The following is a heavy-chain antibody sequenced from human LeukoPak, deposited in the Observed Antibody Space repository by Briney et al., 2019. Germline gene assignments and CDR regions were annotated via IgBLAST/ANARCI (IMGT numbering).Heavy chain of an antibody. CDR3: ARRASTFDI. Sequence: SETLSLTCTVSGGSINTRSYYWGWIRQPPGKGLQWIGTIYYSGSTYYTPSLKTRVTISADTSKNQFSLRLTSVTAADTALYYCARRASTFDIWGQGTMVTVSS. V-gene: IGHV4-39*01. D-gene: IGHD6-6*01. J-gene: IGHJ3*02. CDR1: GGSINTRSYY. CDR2: IYYSGST.